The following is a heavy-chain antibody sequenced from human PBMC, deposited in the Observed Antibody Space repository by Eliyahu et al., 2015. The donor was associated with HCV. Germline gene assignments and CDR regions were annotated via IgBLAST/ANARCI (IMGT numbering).Heavy chain of an antibody. CDR2: VPPVFGSX. V-gene: IGHV1-69*01. D-gene: IGHD5/OR15-5a*01. CDR3: ATVRASVTHRAEYFQH. Sequence: QVQLEQSGAEVKKPGSSVKVSCKASGGTFRTLSINWVRQAPGQGPEVMGRVPPVFGSXNYAQKFQGRVSITADESTATAYLELNSLTSDDTAIFYCATVRASVTHRAEYFQHWGQGTLVTVS. J-gene: IGHJ1*01. CDR1: GGTFRTLS.